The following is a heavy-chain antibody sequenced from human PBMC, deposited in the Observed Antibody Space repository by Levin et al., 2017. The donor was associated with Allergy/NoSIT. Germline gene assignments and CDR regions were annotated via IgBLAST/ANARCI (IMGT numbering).Heavy chain of an antibody. J-gene: IGHJ6*02. CDR3: ARDRLHSSSWYATYYYYGMDG. CDR1: GFTFSSYG. CDR2: IWYDGSNK. Sequence: GGSLRLSCAASGFTFSSYGMHWVRQAPGKGLEWVAVIWYDGSNKYYADSVKGRFTISRDNSKNTLYLQMNSLRAEDTAVYYCARDRLHSSSWYATYYYYGMDGWGQGTTVTVSS. V-gene: IGHV3-33*01. D-gene: IGHD6-13*01.